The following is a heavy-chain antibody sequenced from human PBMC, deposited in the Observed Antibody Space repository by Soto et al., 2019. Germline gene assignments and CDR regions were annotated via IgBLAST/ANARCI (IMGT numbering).Heavy chain of an antibody. CDR3: AKDPNIVVVTAATGGMGV. V-gene: IGHV1-2*02. J-gene: IGHJ6*02. CDR1: GYTFTDYY. Sequence: ASVKVSCKASGYTFTDYYMHWVRQAPGQGLEWMGWINPNSGGTNYAQKFQGRVTMTRVTSISTAYMELSSLRSDDTALYYCAKDPNIVVVTAATGGMGVWGQGNTVNVSS. D-gene: IGHD2-2*01. CDR2: INPNSGGT.